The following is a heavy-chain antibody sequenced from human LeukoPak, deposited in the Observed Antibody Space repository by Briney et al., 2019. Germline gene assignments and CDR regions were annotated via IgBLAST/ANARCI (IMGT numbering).Heavy chain of an antibody. CDR3: AREGRYCSGGSCPGAFDY. CDR1: GGSISSYY. D-gene: IGHD2-15*01. V-gene: IGHV4-59*12. Sequence: PSETLSLTCTVSGGSISSYYWSWIRQPPGKGLEWIGYIYYSGSTNYNPSLKSRVTISVDTSKNQFSLKLSSVTAADTAVYYCAREGRYCSGGSCPGAFDYWGQGTLVTVSS. J-gene: IGHJ4*02. CDR2: IYYSGST.